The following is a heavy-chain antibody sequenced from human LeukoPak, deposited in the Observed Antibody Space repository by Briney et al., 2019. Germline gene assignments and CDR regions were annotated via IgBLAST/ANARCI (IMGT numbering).Heavy chain of an antibody. CDR2: INPNSGGT. V-gene: IGHV1-2*02. CDR3: ARGGVGYSSGWYPGFDY. J-gene: IGHJ4*02. D-gene: IGHD6-19*01. Sequence: ASVKVSCKASGYTFTGYYMHWVRQAPGQGLEWMGWINPNSGGTNYAQKFQGRVTMTRDTSISTAYMELSRLRSDDTAVYYSARGGVGYSSGWYPGFDYWGQGTLVTVSS. CDR1: GYTFTGYY.